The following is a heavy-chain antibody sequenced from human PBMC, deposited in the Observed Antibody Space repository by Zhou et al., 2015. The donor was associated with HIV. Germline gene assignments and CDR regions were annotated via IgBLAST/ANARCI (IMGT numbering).Heavy chain of an antibody. CDR2: IIPIFGTA. D-gene: IGHD1-26*01. J-gene: IGHJ6*02. CDR1: GGTFSSYA. V-gene: IGHV1-69*01. CDR3: ARPQGELRWASYYYGMDV. Sequence: QVQLVQSGAEVKKPGSSVKVSCKASGGTFSSYAISWVRQAPGQGLEWMGGIIPIFGTANYAQKFQGRVTITADESTSTAYMELSSLRSEDTAVYYCARPQGELRWASYYYGMDVWGQGTTVTVSS.